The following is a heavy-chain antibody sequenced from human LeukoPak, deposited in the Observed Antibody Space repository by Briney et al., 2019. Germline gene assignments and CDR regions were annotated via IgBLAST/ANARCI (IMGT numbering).Heavy chain of an antibody. J-gene: IGHJ6*02. CDR1: GFTFSSYA. CDR3: ARVGGSVYYYYYGMDV. D-gene: IGHD1-26*01. Sequence: GGSLRLSCAASGFTFSSYAMHWVRQAPGNGLEYVSAISSNGGSTYYANSVKGRFTISRDNSKNTLYLQMGSLRAEDMAVYYCARVGGSVYYYYYGMDVWGQGTTVTVSS. V-gene: IGHV3-64*01. CDR2: ISSNGGST.